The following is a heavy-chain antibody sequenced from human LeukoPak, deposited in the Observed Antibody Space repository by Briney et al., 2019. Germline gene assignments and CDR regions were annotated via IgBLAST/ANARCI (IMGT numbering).Heavy chain of an antibody. CDR3: AKVPLTTQNLRGRDCSSTSCRDAFDI. D-gene: IGHD2-2*01. Sequence: GGSLRLSCAASGFTFSSYGMHWVRQAPGKGLEWVAFIRYDGSNKYYADSVKGRFTISRDNSKNTLYLQMNSLRAEDTAVYYCAKVPLTTQNLRGRDCSSTSCRDAFDIWGQGTMVTVSS. V-gene: IGHV3-30*02. CDR1: GFTFSSYG. CDR2: IRYDGSNK. J-gene: IGHJ3*02.